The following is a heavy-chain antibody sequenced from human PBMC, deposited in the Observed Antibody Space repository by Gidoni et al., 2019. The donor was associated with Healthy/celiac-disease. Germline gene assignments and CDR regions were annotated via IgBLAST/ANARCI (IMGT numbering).Heavy chain of an antibody. D-gene: IGHD3-10*01. V-gene: IGHV1-18*01. CDR3: ARDRLEIRPMVPRWGSRPANDY. CDR1: GYTFTSYG. CDR2: ISAYNGNT. Sequence: QVQLVQSGAEVKKPGASVKVSCKASGYTFTSYGISWVRQAPGQGLEWMGWISAYNGNTNYAQKLQGRVTMTTDTSTSTAYMELRSLRSDDTAVYYCARDRLEIRPMVPRWGSRPANDYWGQGTLVTVSS. J-gene: IGHJ4*02.